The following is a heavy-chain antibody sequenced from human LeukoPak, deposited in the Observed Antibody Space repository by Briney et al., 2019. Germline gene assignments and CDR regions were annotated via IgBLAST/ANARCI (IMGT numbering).Heavy chain of an antibody. V-gene: IGHV3-23*01. CDR2: ISRSGGST. J-gene: IGHJ4*02. D-gene: IGHD2-2*01. Sequence: GGSLRLSCAASGFTFSSYAMNWARQAPGKGLEWVSAISRSGGSTYYADSVKGRFTISRDNSRNTLYLQMNTLRAEDTAVYYCAKGAEEKTDIVVVPAAMALDYWGQGTLVTVSS. CDR3: AKGAEEKTDIVVVPAAMALDY. CDR1: GFTFSSYA.